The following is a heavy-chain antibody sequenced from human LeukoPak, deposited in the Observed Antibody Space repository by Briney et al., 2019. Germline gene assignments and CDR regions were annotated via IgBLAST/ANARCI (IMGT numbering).Heavy chain of an antibody. CDR1: RYSITSGFY. CDR2: IYSSGST. V-gene: IGHV4-38-2*02. J-gene: IGHJ4*02. D-gene: IGHD6-19*01. Sequence: SETLSLTCTVSRYSITSGFYWGWIRQPPGKGLEWIGSIYSSGSTNYNPSLKSRVTISVDTSKNQFSLKLSSVTAADTAVYYCARFMAVAGAYDIWGQGTLVTVSS. CDR3: ARFMAVAGAYDI.